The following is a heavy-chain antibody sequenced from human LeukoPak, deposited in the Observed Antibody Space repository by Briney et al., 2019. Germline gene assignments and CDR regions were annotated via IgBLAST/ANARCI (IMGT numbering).Heavy chain of an antibody. D-gene: IGHD1-26*01. CDR3: ARSYSGDYIGLYYYYDMDV. Sequence: SQTLPLTCAISGDSVSRKSAAWNWIRQSPSRGLEWLGRTYYRSKWYNDYAVSVKSRVTIDPDTSKNQFSLQLNSVTPEDTAVYYCARSYSGDYIGLYYYYDMDVWGQGTTVTVSS. CDR2: TYYRSKWYN. CDR1: GDSVSRKSAA. V-gene: IGHV6-1*01. J-gene: IGHJ6*02.